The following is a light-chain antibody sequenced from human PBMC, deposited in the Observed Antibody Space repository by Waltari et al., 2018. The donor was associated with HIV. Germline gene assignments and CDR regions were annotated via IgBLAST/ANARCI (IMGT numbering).Light chain of an antibody. V-gene: IGLV2-14*01. Sequence: QSALTQPASVSGSPGQSITISCDLNDNDYVSWYKRHPGKAPHVIIYDVTNRPSGLSKRVAGSKSGNTATLTISGLQPEDEADYFCTSYISGTRPVFGRGTRVTVL. CDR2: DVT. CDR3: TSYISGTRPV. J-gene: IGLJ2*01. CDR1: DLNDNDY.